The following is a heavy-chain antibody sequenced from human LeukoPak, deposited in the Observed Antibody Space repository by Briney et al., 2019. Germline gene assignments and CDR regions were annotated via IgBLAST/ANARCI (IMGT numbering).Heavy chain of an antibody. CDR1: GGSFSGYY. J-gene: IGHJ4*02. V-gene: IGHV4-34*01. CDR2: INHSGST. D-gene: IGHD2-8*01. CDR3: ARRRLVWYFDY. Sequence: SETPSLTCAVYGGSFSGYYWSWIRQPPGKGLEWIGEINHSGSTNYNPSLKSRVTISVDTSKNQFSLKLSSVTAADTAVYYCARRRLVWYFDYWGQGTLVTVSS.